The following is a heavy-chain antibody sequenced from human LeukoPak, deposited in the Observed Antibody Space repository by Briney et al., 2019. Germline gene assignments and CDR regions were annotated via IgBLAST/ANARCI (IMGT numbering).Heavy chain of an antibody. J-gene: IGHJ4*02. Sequence: PGRSLRLSCAASGFTFDDYAMHWVRQAPGKGLEWVSGISWNSGSIGYADSVKGRFTISRDNSKNTLYLQMNSLRAEDTAVYYCAKRGTFDYWGQGTLVTVSS. CDR2: ISWNSGSI. D-gene: IGHD1-1*01. CDR1: GFTFDDYA. V-gene: IGHV3-9*01. CDR3: AKRGTFDY.